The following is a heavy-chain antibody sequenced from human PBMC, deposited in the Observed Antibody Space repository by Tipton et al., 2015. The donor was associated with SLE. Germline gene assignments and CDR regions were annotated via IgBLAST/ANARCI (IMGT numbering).Heavy chain of an antibody. Sequence: SLRLSCAASGFTFSNYWMNWVRQAPGKGLEWVANIKQDGSERYYVDSVEGRFAISRDNAKNSLFLQMNSLRAEDTAVYYCVRGGKGLDSWGQGILVTVSS. CDR3: VRGGKGLDS. D-gene: IGHD4-23*01. V-gene: IGHV3-7*01. CDR1: GFTFSNYW. J-gene: IGHJ4*02. CDR2: IKQDGSER.